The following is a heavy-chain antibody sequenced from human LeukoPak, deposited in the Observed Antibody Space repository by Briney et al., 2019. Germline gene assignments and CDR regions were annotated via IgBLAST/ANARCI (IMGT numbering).Heavy chain of an antibody. D-gene: IGHD6-13*01. V-gene: IGHV4-39*07. J-gene: IGHJ5*02. Sequence: PSETLSLTCTVSAGSISTISYYWGWARQPPGKGLEWIGNIFYSGSTYYSPSIKSRVTISLDTSRNQFSLKLSSVTAADTAVYYCARCDVYISSCYNHWGQGTLVTVSS. CDR2: IFYSGST. CDR1: AGSISTISYY. CDR3: ARCDVYISSCYNH.